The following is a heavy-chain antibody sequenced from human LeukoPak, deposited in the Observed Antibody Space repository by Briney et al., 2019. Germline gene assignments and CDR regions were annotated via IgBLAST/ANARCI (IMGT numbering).Heavy chain of an antibody. CDR1: GXSISNYY. V-gene: IGHV4-59*01. D-gene: IGHD6-19*01. CDR3: AREGTGVGLHFDY. Sequence: SETLSLTCTVSGXSISNYYGSWIRQPPGKGLEWIGYIYYSGSTKYNPSLKSRVTISVDTTKNQFSLKLSSVTAADTAVYYCAREGTGVGLHFDYWGQGALVTVSS. J-gene: IGHJ4*02. CDR2: IYYSGST.